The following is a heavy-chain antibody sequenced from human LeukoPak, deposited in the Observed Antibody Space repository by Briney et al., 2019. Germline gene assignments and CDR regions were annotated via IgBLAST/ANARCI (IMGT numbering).Heavy chain of an antibody. Sequence: PGGSLRLSCAASGFTFSSYAMSWVRQAPGKGLEWVSAISGSGGSTYYADSVKGRFTISRDNSKNTLYLQMNSLRAEDTAVYYCARRSISSTSYLDYWGQGTLVTVSS. V-gene: IGHV3-23*01. CDR1: GFTFSSYA. CDR2: ISGSGGST. D-gene: IGHD2-2*01. CDR3: ARRSISSTSYLDY. J-gene: IGHJ4*02.